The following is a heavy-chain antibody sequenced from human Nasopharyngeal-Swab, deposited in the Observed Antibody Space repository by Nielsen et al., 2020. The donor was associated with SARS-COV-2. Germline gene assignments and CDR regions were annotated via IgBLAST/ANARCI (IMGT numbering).Heavy chain of an antibody. CDR2: IWYDGSNK. V-gene: IGHV3-33*06. CDR3: AKAGLAAVGTPPVLGYYYMDV. J-gene: IGHJ6*03. Sequence: VRQAPGKGLEWVAVIWYDGSNKYYADSVKGRFTISRDNSKNTLYLQMNSLRAEDTAVYYCAKAGLAAVGTPPVLGYYYMDVWGKGTTVTVSS. D-gene: IGHD6-13*01.